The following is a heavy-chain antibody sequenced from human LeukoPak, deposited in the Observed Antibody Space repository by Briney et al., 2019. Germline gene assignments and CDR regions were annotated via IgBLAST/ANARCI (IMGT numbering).Heavy chain of an antibody. V-gene: IGHV4-59*01. Sequence: PSETLSLTCTVSGGSISSYYWSWIRQPPGKGLEWIGYIYYSGSTNYNPSLKSRVTISVDTSKNQFSLKLSSVTAADTAVYYCARGPRYCSSTSCSTFGYWGQGTLVTVSS. D-gene: IGHD2-2*01. CDR3: ARGPRYCSSTSCSTFGY. CDR2: IYYSGST. CDR1: GGSISSYY. J-gene: IGHJ4*02.